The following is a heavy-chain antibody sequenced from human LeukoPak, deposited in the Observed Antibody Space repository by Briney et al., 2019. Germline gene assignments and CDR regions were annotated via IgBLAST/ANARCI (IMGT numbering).Heavy chain of an antibody. V-gene: IGHV4-4*07. CDR2: IYTSGST. CDR3: ASSEYRPGTTDAFDI. J-gene: IGHJ3*02. CDR1: GGSISSYY. Sequence: SETLSLTCTVSGGSISSYYWSWIRQPAGKGLEWIGRIYTSGSTNYNPSLKSRVTMSVDTSKNQFSLKLSSVTAADTAVYYCASSEYRPGTTDAFDIWGQGIMVTVSS. D-gene: IGHD1-1*01.